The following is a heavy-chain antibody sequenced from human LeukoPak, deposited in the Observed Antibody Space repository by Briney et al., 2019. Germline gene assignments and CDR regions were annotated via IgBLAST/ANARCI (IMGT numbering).Heavy chain of an antibody. V-gene: IGHV3-33*06. J-gene: IGHJ4*02. D-gene: IGHD1-26*01. CDR3: AKDEGRVEMGRPYYFDY. Sequence: GGSLRLSCAASGFTFSSYGMHWVRQAPGKGLEWVAVIWYDGSNKYYADSVKGRFTISRDNSKNTLYLQMNSLRAEDTAVYYCAKDEGRVEMGRPYYFDYWGQGTLVTVSS. CDR1: GFTFSSYG. CDR2: IWYDGSNK.